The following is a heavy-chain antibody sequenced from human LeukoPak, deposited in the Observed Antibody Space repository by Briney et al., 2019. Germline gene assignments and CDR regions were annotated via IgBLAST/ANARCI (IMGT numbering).Heavy chain of an antibody. V-gene: IGHV1-69*13. J-gene: IGHJ4*02. Sequence: GASVKVSCKASGGTFNTSPLSWLRQAPGQGPEWMGGIIPFFGTANYAQRFQDRVTITADASSSTAYMELSSLRSEDMAVYYCARETLGLDYWGQGTLVTVSS. D-gene: IGHD3-16*01. CDR2: IIPFFGTA. CDR3: ARETLGLDY. CDR1: GGTFNTSP.